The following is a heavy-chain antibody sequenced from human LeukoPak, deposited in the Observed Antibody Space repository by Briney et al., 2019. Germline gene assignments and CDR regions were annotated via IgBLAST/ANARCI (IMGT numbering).Heavy chain of an antibody. Sequence: PGGSLRLSCAASGFTFSSYGMHWVRQAPGKGLEWVAVISYDGSNKYYADSVKGRFTISRDNSKNTLYLQMNSLRAEDTAVYYCARGHSGSYFDYWGQGTLVTVSS. CDR3: ARGHSGSYFDY. D-gene: IGHD6-19*01. J-gene: IGHJ4*02. V-gene: IGHV3-30*03. CDR1: GFTFSSYG. CDR2: ISYDGSNK.